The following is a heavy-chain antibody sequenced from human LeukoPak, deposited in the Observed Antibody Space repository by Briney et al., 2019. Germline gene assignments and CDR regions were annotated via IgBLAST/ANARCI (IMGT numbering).Heavy chain of an antibody. J-gene: IGHJ5*02. Sequence: ASVKVSCKASGYTFSRYGISWVRQAPGQGLEWMGWINSNNGDTNYAGKVQGRVTMTTDTSTSTAYMELRSLRSDDTAVYYCARWRGFTGSIDENWFDPWGQGTLVTVSS. CDR1: GYTFSRYG. V-gene: IGHV1-18*01. CDR3: ARWRGFTGSIDENWFDP. D-gene: IGHD3-3*01. CDR2: INSNNGDT.